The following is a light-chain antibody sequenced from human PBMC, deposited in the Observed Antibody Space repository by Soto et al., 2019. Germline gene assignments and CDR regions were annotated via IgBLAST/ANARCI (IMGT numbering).Light chain of an antibody. CDR1: QSLNNR. CDR2: DAS. Sequence: DIQLTQSPSTRSASVGDRVTITFRASQSLNNRLAWYQQKPGKAPKLLIYDASTLESGVSSRFSGTGSETECTLTITDLQADDLATYFCHQYKTYSTFGQGTKVEIK. J-gene: IGKJ1*01. CDR3: HQYKTYST. V-gene: IGKV1-5*01.